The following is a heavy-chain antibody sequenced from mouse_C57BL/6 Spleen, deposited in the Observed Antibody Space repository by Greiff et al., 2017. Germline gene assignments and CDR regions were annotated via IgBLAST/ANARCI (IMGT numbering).Heavy chain of an antibody. CDR3: ARFGYANAMDY. CDR1: GYTFTSYW. Sequence: QVQLKQSGAELVRPGSSVKLSCKASGYTFTSYWMHWVKQRPIQGLEWIGNIDPSDSETHYNQKFKDKATLTVDKSSSTAYMQLSSLTSEDSAVYYCARFGYANAMDYWGQGTSVTVSS. J-gene: IGHJ4*01. V-gene: IGHV1-52*01. CDR2: IDPSDSET. D-gene: IGHD2-2*01.